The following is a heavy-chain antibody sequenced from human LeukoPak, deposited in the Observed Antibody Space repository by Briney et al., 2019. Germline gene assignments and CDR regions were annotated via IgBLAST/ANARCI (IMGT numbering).Heavy chain of an antibody. CDR2: ITTSDGNT. V-gene: IGHV3-23*01. J-gene: IGHJ4*02. CDR1: GFTFSSYT. CDR3: AKDGGLWVSAHWGDS. Sequence: GGSLRLSCAASGFTFSSYTMSWVRQAPGKGLEWVSTITTSDGNTYYADSVKGRFTVSRDNSKNTLFLQMNSLRAEDTAVYYCAKDGGLWVSAHWGDSWGRGTLVTVFS. D-gene: IGHD7-27*01.